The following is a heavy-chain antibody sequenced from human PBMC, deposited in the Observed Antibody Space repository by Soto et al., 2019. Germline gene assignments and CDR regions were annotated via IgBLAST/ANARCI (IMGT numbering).Heavy chain of an antibody. CDR2: IIPIFGTA. Sequence: ASVKVSCKASGGTFSSYAISWVLQAPGQGLEWMGGIIPIFGTANYAQKFQGRVTITADESTSTAYMELSSLRSEDTAVYYCARDPIIAAAGPGGWFDPWGQGTLVTVSS. D-gene: IGHD6-13*01. V-gene: IGHV1-69*13. J-gene: IGHJ5*02. CDR1: GGTFSSYA. CDR3: ARDPIIAAAGPGGWFDP.